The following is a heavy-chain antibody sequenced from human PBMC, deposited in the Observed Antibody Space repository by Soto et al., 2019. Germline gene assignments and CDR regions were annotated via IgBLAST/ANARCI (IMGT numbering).Heavy chain of an antibody. V-gene: IGHV3-48*02. Sequence: EVQLVQSGGGLVQPGGSLRLSCVASGFTFSNYSMNWFRQSPAMGLEWVSYITGSRSTIYYAASVRGRFTISRDNARSSLYLQMNSLRDEDTAVYYCARAGHVPGALVDYWGQGNLVIVSS. CDR3: ARAGHVPGALVDY. D-gene: IGHD2-2*01. CDR2: ITGSRSTI. CDR1: GFTFSNYS. J-gene: IGHJ4*02.